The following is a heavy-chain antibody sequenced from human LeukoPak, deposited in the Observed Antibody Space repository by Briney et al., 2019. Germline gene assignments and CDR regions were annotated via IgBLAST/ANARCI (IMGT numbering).Heavy chain of an antibody. CDR3: ARGVEMATILDY. CDR2: IYYSGST. Sequence: SETLSLTCTVSGGSISSYYWSWIRQPPGKGLEWIGYIYYSGSTNYNPSLKSRVTISVDTSKNQFSLRLSSVTAADTAVYYCARGVEMATILDYWGQGTLVTVSS. CDR1: GGSISSYY. D-gene: IGHD5-24*01. V-gene: IGHV4-59*01. J-gene: IGHJ4*02.